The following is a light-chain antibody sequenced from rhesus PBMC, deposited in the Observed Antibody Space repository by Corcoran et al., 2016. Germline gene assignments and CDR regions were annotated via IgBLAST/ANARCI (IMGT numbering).Light chain of an antibody. CDR1: QSLFYSSNNKNY. CDR3: QQYYSSPFT. V-gene: IGKV4-1*01. Sequence: DIVMTQSPDSLAVSLGERVTINCKSNQSLFYSSNNKNYLVWFQQKPGQALKLLIYWASTRESGVPNRFSGSGSGTDFTLTISGLQAEDVAVYYCQQYYSSPFTFGPGTKLDIK. J-gene: IGKJ3*01. CDR2: WAS.